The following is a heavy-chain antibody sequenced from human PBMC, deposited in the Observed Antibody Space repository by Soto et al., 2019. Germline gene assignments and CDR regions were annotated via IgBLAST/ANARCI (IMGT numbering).Heavy chain of an antibody. Sequence: GGSLRLSCAASGFTFSSYAMHWVRQAPGKGLEYVSAISSNGGSTYYANSVKGRFTISRDNSKNTLYLQMNSLRAEDTAVYYCAKDSVYDSSGFSPWGQGTLVTVSS. D-gene: IGHD3-22*01. J-gene: IGHJ5*02. V-gene: IGHV3-64*01. CDR2: ISSNGGST. CDR1: GFTFSSYA. CDR3: AKDSVYDSSGFSP.